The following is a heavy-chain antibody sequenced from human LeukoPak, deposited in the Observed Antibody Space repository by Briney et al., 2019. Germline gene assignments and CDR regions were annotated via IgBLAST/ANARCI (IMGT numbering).Heavy chain of an antibody. D-gene: IGHD6-13*01. V-gene: IGHV4-59*01. CDR1: GGSISSYY. Sequence: SETLSLTCTVSGGSISSYYWSWIRQPPGKGLEWIGYIYYSGSTNYNPSLKSRVTISVDTSKNQFSLKLSSVTAADTAVYYCARTPIAAAAFFDYWGQGTLVTVSS. CDR3: ARTPIAAAAFFDY. CDR2: IYYSGST. J-gene: IGHJ4*02.